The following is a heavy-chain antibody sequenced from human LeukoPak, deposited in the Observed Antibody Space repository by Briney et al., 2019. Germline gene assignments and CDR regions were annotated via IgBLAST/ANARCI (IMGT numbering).Heavy chain of an antibody. J-gene: IGHJ3*02. D-gene: IGHD2-2*01. V-gene: IGHV3-9*01. CDR2: ISWNSGNI. CDR1: GFSFDEYA. CDR3: VKAIYVVRYVDDAFHI. Sequence: PGGSLRLSCAASGFSFDEYAMYWVRQGPGKGLEWVSGISWNSGNIDYADSVKGRFTISRDNAKNSLYLQMYSLRPEDTASYYCVKAIYVVRYVDDAFHIWAQGTMVTVSS.